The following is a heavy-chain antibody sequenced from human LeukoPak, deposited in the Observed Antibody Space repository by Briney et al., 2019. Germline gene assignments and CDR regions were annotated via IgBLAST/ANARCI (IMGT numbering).Heavy chain of an antibody. CDR1: GGTFSSYA. V-gene: IGHV1-69*13. CDR3: ARSARGDSGYDYEHIWYYYYYMDV. CDR2: IIPIFGTA. J-gene: IGHJ6*03. Sequence: ASVKVSCKASGGTFSSYAISWVRQAPGQGLEWMGGIIPIFGTANYAQKFQGRVTITADESTSTAYMELSSLRSEDTAVYYCARSARGDSGYDYEHIWYYYYYMDVWGKGTTVTISS. D-gene: IGHD5-12*01.